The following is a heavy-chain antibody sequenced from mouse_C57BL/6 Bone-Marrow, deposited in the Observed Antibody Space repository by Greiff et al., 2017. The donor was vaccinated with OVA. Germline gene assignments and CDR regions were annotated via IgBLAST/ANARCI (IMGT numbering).Heavy chain of an antibody. J-gene: IGHJ4*01. CDR2: INPNYGTT. V-gene: IGHV1-39*01. D-gene: IGHD2-3*01. CDR1: GYSFTDYN. CDR3: ARGGGYYLYYAMDY. Sequence: VQLQQSGPELVKPGAPVKISCKASGYSFTDYNMNWVKQSNGKSLEWIGVINPNYGTTSYNQKFKGKATLTVDQSSSTAYMQRNSLTSEDSAVYCCARGGGYYLYYAMDYWGQGTSVTVSS.